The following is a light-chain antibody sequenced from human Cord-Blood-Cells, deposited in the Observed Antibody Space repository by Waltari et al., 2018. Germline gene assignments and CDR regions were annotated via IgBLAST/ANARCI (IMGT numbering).Light chain of an antibody. V-gene: IGLV3-19*01. CDR2: GKN. CDR3: NSRDSSGNHGV. J-gene: IGLJ3*02. CDR1: SHTSYY. Sequence: SSELTQDPAVSVALGPTVRITCQGDSHTSYYASWYQQKPGQAPVLVTYGKNNRRSGIPDLFSGACSRNTASLTSTRARAEDEADYFCNSRDSSGNHGVFGGGTKLTGL.